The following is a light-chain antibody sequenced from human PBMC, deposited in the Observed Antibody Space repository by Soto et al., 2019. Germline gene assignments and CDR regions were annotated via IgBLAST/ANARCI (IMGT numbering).Light chain of an antibody. V-gene: IGKV1-9*01. CDR1: QGINSY. J-gene: IGKJ3*01. Sequence: DIQLTQSPSFLSASVGDRVTITCRASQGINSYLAWYQQIPGKAPKLLIYTASTLQSGVPSRFSGSGSGTEFTLTISGLQPEDXATXXXQQLHVYPLTFGPGTKVDIK. CDR2: TAS. CDR3: QQLHVYPLT.